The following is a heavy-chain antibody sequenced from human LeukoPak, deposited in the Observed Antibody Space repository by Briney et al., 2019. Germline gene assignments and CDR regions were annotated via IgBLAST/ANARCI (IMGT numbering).Heavy chain of an antibody. J-gene: IGHJ4*02. D-gene: IGHD6-19*01. CDR3: ARGLYSSGWYDWYFDY. Sequence: GGSLRLSCAASGFTFSNYAMSWVRQAPGKGLEWISGITGGRSTYYADSVKGRFTISRDNSKNTLYLQMNSLRAEDTAVYYCARGLYSSGWYDWYFDYWGQGTLVTVSS. CDR2: ITGGRST. CDR1: GFTFSNYA. V-gene: IGHV3-23*01.